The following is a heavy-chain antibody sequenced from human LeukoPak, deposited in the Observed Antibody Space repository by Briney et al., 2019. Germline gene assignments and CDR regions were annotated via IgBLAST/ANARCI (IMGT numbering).Heavy chain of an antibody. J-gene: IGHJ4*02. Sequence: GGSLRLSCAASGFTFSIYGMNWVRQAPGKGLEGGAVMCYEGSKDYYADSVKGRFTISRDTSKNTLYLQMNNLRAEDTAVYYCAKDRETYEYTFDYWGQGTLVTVSS. CDR2: MCYEGSKD. D-gene: IGHD6-6*01. CDR3: AKDRETYEYTFDY. V-gene: IGHV3-33*06. CDR1: GFTFSIYG.